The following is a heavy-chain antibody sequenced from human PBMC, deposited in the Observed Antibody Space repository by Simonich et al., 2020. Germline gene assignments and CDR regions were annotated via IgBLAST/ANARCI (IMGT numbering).Heavy chain of an antibody. J-gene: IGHJ3*02. Sequence: QVQLVESGGGVVQPGRSLRLSCAASGFTFSSYAMHWVRQAPGKGLEWGAVISYEGSNKYYADSVKGRFTISRDNSKNTLYLQMNSLRAEDTAVYYCAREDLTGDAFDIWGQGTMVTVSS. CDR3: AREDLTGDAFDI. CDR1: GFTFSSYA. V-gene: IGHV3-30*07. D-gene: IGHD7-27*01. CDR2: ISYEGSNK.